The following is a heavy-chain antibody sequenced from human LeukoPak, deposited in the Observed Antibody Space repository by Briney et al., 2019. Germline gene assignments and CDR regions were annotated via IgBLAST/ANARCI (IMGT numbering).Heavy chain of an antibody. CDR1: GGSISSSTYY. D-gene: IGHD3-22*01. J-gene: IGHJ4*02. V-gene: IGHV3-21*01. CDR2: ISSSSNYI. CDR3: ARVPSMVVVITPNDDY. Sequence: ETLSLTCTVSGGSISSSTYYWGWVRQAPGKGLEWVSSISSSSNYIYYADSVKGRFTISRDNAKNSLYLQMNSLRAEDTAVYYCARVPSMVVVITPNDDYWGQGTLVTVSS.